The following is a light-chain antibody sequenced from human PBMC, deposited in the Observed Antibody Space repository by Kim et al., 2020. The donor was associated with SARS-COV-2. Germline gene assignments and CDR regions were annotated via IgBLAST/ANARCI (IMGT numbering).Light chain of an antibody. CDR2: KAS. J-gene: IGKJ2*01. Sequence: YAAVGDSVTITCRASQNVHTRLDWYEQTVGKAPDLLVYKASRLERGVPSRFSGSGSGTHFTLTINSLQSDDFATYYCQQYDTYPYTLGQGTKLEI. CDR3: QQYDTYPYT. V-gene: IGKV1-5*03. CDR1: QNVHTR.